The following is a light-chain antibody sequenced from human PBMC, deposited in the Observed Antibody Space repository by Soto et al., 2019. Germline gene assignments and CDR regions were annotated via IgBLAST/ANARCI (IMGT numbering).Light chain of an antibody. Sequence: QSALTQPRSVSGSPGQSVTISCTGTSSDVGRYNFVSWYQQHPGKAPRLIIYDVSKRSSGVPDRFSGSKSGNTASLTISGLQAEDDADYYCCSYADTFYVFGTGTKLTVL. CDR3: CSYADTFYV. CDR2: DVS. CDR1: SSDVGRYNF. V-gene: IGLV2-11*01. J-gene: IGLJ1*01.